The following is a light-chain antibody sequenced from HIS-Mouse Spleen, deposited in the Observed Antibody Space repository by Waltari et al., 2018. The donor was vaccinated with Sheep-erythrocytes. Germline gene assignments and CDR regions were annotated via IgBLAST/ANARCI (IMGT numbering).Light chain of an antibody. J-gene: IGLJ3*02. Sequence: QSALTQPASVSGSPGQSITLSCTGTSSDVGRYNLVSWYQQHPGKAPKLMIYEGSKRPSGVSNSFSGSKSGNTASLTISGLQAEDEADYYCCSYAGSSTWVFGGGTKLTVL. V-gene: IGLV2-23*01. CDR3: CSYAGSSTWV. CDR2: EGS. CDR1: SSDVGRYNL.